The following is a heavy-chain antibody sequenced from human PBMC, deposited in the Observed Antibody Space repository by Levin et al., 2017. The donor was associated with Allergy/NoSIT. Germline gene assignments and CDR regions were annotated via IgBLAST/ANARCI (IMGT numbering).Heavy chain of an antibody. D-gene: IGHD3-10*01. CDR1: GFTFSSYA. CDR3: AKDREDLLWFGELSGWFDP. Sequence: GESLKISCAASGFTFSSYAMSWVRQAPGKGLEWVSAISGSGGSTYYADSVKGRFTISRDNSKNTLYLQMNSLRAEDTAVYYCAKDREDLLWFGELSGWFDPWGQGTLVTVSS. V-gene: IGHV3-23*01. CDR2: ISGSGGST. J-gene: IGHJ5*02.